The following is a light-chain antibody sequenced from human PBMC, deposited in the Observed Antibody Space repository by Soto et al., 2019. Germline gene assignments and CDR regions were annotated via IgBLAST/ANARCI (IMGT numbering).Light chain of an antibody. V-gene: IGLV1-40*01. CDR2: GNS. CDR3: NSYAGSNIYV. J-gene: IGLJ1*01. CDR1: SSNIGAGYD. Sequence: QSVLTQPPSVSGAPGQRVTISCTGSSSNIGAGYDVHWYQQLPGTAPKLLIYGNSNRPSGVPDRFSGSKSGTSASLAITGLQTDDEAYYYCNSYAGSNIYVFGTGTKLTVL.